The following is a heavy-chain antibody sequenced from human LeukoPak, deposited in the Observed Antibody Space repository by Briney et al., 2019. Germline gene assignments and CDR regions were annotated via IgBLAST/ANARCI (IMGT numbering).Heavy chain of an antibody. V-gene: IGHV3-74*01. J-gene: IGHJ5*02. CDR3: ARHAYSSSWGSEVDP. CDR2: INSDGSST. CDR1: GFTFSSYW. D-gene: IGHD6-13*01. Sequence: QPGGSLRLSCAASGFTFSSYWMHWVRQAPGKGLVWVSRINSDGSSTSYADSVKGRFTISRDNAKNTLYLQMNSLRAEDTAVYYCARHAYSSSWGSEVDPWGQGTLVTVSS.